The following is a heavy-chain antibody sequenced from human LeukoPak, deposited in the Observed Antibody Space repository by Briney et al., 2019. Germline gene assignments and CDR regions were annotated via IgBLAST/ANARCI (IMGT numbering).Heavy chain of an antibody. V-gene: IGHV3-23*01. CDR1: GFTFSSYA. J-gene: IGHJ4*02. D-gene: IGHD3-22*01. CDR2: ISGSGGST. Sequence: QAGGSLRLSCAASGFTFSSYAMSWVRQAPGKGLEWVSAISGSGGSTYYADSVKGRFTISRDNSKNTLYLQMNSLRAEDTAVYYCAKCLRSSGYPPFDYWGQGTLVTVSS. CDR3: AKCLRSSGYPPFDY.